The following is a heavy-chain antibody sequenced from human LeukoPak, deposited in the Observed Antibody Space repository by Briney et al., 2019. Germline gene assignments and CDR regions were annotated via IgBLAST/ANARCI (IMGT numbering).Heavy chain of an antibody. CDR1: GFTVSSNY. CDR3: AKAQQLVLFWFDP. V-gene: IGHV3-23*01. J-gene: IGHJ5*02. D-gene: IGHD6-13*01. Sequence: PGGSLRLSCAASGFTVSSNYMSWVRQAPGKGLEWVSAISGSGGSTYYADSVKGRFTISRDNSKNTLYLQMNSLRAEDTAVYYCAKAQQLVLFWFDPWGQGTLVTVSS. CDR2: ISGSGGST.